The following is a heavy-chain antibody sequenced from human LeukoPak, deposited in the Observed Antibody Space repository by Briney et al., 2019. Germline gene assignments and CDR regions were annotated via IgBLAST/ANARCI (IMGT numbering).Heavy chain of an antibody. Sequence: ASVKVSCKASGYTFTSYDINWVRQATGQGLEWMGWMNPNSGNTGYAQKFQGRVTITRNTSISTAYMELSSLRSEDTAVYYCARGADSSGYSDYWGQGTLVTVSS. J-gene: IGHJ4*02. CDR2: MNPNSGNT. CDR1: GYTFTSYD. CDR3: ARGADSSGYSDY. V-gene: IGHV1-8*03. D-gene: IGHD3-22*01.